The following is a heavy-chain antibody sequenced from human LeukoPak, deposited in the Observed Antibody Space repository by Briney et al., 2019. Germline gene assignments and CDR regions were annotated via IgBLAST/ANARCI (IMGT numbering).Heavy chain of an antibody. Sequence: GASLKVSCKASGYTFSHYGVSWVRQAPGRGLEWVGWISAYNGNTNYAQKFQGRVTMTRDTPTSTAYMEVTSLRSDDTAVYYCARGATRFGELTDWLDPWGQGTLVTVSS. CDR3: ARGATRFGELTDWLDP. CDR2: ISAYNGNT. J-gene: IGHJ5*02. V-gene: IGHV1-18*01. D-gene: IGHD3-10*02. CDR1: GYTFSHYG.